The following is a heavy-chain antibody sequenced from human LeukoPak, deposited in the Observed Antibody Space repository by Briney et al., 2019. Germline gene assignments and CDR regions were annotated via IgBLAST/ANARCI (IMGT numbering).Heavy chain of an antibody. V-gene: IGHV3-33*01. CDR2: IWYDGSNK. J-gene: IGHJ4*02. D-gene: IGHD6-19*01. Sequence: PGGSLRLSCAASGFTFSSYGMHWVRQAPGKGLEWVAVIWYDGSNKYYADSVKGRFTISRDNSKNTLYLQMNSLRAEDTAVYYCARSQEQWLARFADYWGQGTLVTVSS. CDR1: GFTFSSYG. CDR3: ARSQEQWLARFADY.